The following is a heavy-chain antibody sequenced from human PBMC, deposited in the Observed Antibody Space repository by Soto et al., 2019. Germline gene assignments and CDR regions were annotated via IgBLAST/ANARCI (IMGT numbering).Heavy chain of an antibody. CDR3: AKNCDYYGSSGLHGAFDI. Sequence: PGGSLRLACAASGFTFSSYAMSWVRQAPGKGLEWVSAISGSGCSTYYADSVKRRFTISRDNSKNTLYLQMNSLRAEDTAVYYCAKNCDYYGSSGLHGAFDIRGQGTMVTVSS. V-gene: IGHV3-23*01. CDR1: GFTFSSYA. J-gene: IGHJ3*02. D-gene: IGHD3-22*01. CDR2: ISGSGCST.